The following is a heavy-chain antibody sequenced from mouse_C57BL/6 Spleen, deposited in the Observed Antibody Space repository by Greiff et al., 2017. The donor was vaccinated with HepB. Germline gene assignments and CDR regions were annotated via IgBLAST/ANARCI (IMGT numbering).Heavy chain of an antibody. V-gene: IGHV2-2*01. CDR2: IWSGGST. CDR3: ARGGYQYYFDY. D-gene: IGHD2-2*01. CDR1: GFSLTSYG. Sequence: VKLQESGPGLVQPSQSLSITCTVSGFSLTSYGVHWVRQSPGKGLEWLGVIWSGGSTDYNAAFISRLSISKDNSKSQVFFKMNSLQADDTAIYYCARGGYQYYFDYWGQGTTLTVSS. J-gene: IGHJ2*01.